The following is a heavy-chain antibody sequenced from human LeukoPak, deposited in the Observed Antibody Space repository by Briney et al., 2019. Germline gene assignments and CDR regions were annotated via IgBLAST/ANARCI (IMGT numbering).Heavy chain of an antibody. J-gene: IGHJ5*02. CDR1: GFTFDDYA. Sequence: PGRSLRLSCAASGFTFDDYAMHWVRQAPGKGLEWVSGISWNSGSIGYADSVKGRFTISRDNAKNTLYLQMNSLRAEDTAVYYCAKDRDDSSGYGWFDPWGQGTLVTVSS. CDR2: ISWNSGSI. V-gene: IGHV3-9*01. CDR3: AKDRDDSSGYGWFDP. D-gene: IGHD3-22*01.